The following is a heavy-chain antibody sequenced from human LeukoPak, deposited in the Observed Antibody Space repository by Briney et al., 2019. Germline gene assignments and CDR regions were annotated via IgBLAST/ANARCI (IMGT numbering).Heavy chain of an antibody. J-gene: IGHJ4*02. Sequence: GGSLRLSCVASRFTFSNYWMSWVRQAPGKGLEWVSAISGSGGSTYYADSVKGRFTISRDNSKNTLYLQMNSLRAEDTAVYYCVRDRGAYYYDTGYWGQGTLVTVSS. CDR2: ISGSGGST. CDR1: RFTFSNYW. CDR3: VRDRGAYYYDTGY. D-gene: IGHD3-22*01. V-gene: IGHV3-23*01.